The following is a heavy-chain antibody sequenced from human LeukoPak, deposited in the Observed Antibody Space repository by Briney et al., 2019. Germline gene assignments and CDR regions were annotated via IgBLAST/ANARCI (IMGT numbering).Heavy chain of an antibody. CDR1: GFTLSSYS. CDR2: ISSRRNYI. D-gene: IGHD6-25*01. Sequence: GGSLRLSCAASGFTLSSYSMNWVRQAAGKGVEWVSSISSRRNYIYYADSVKGRFTISRDSPKNSLYLQMNSLRAEDTAVYYCARGGYSSGPDYWGQGTLVTVSS. V-gene: IGHV3-21*01. J-gene: IGHJ4*02. CDR3: ARGGYSSGPDY.